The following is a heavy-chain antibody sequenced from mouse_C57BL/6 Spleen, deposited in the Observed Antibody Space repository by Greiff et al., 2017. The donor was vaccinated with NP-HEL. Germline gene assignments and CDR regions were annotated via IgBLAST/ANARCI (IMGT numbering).Heavy chain of an antibody. D-gene: IGHD1-1*01. CDR3: ANYYCSSPDV. J-gene: IGHJ1*03. CDR2: IDPSDSYT. CDR1: GYTFTSYW. Sequence: QVQLQQPGAELVRPGTSVKLSCKASGYTFTSYWMHWVKQRPGQGLEWIGVIDPSDSYTNYNQKFKGKATLTVDTSSSTAYMQLSSLTSEDSAVYYCANYYCSSPDVWGTGTTVTVSS. V-gene: IGHV1-59*01.